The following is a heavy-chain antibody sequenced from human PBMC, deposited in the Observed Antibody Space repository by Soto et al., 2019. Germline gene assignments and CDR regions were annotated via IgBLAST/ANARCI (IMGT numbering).Heavy chain of an antibody. CDR1: GYTFTGYY. V-gene: IGHV1-2*02. Sequence: RASVKVSCKASGYTFTGYYMHWVRQAPGQGLEWMGWINPNSGGTNYAQKFQGRVTMTRDTSISTAYMELSRLRSDDTAVYYCARTSPLGYCSGGSCYFLDYWGQGTLVTVSS. D-gene: IGHD2-15*01. J-gene: IGHJ4*02. CDR2: INPNSGGT. CDR3: ARTSPLGYCSGGSCYFLDY.